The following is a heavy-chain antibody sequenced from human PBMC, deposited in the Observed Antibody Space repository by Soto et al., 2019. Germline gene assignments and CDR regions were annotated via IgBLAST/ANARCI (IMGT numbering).Heavy chain of an antibody. Sequence: SETLSLTCSVSGGFISSSSYFWGWIRQPPGKGLEWIGSINNSGSTYYNPSLKSRVTMSVDTSKNQFSLKLSSVTAADTAVYYCARTSRFDCWGQGTLVTVSS. D-gene: IGHD6-6*01. V-gene: IGHV4-39*07. J-gene: IGHJ4*02. CDR2: INNSGST. CDR1: GGFISSSSYF. CDR3: ARTSRFDC.